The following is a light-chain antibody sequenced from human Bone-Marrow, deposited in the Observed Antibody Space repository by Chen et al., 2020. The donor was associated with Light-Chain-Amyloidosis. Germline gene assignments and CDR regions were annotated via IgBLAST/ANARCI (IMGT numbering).Light chain of an antibody. Sequence: SYVLHQPSSVSVDPGQTATIACGGNNIGTTSVHWYQQTPGQAPLLVVYDDSYRPSGTTERLSGSNSGNTATLTISRVEAGDEADYYCQVWDRSSDRPVFGGGTKLTVL. CDR2: DDS. CDR1: NIGTTS. V-gene: IGLV3-21*02. CDR3: QVWDRSSDRPV. J-gene: IGLJ3*02.